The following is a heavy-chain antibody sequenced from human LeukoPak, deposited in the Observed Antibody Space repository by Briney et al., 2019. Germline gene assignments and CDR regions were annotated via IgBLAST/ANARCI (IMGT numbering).Heavy chain of an antibody. CDR1: GGSISSSSYY. J-gene: IGHJ4*02. CDR3: ARLRYTAMVRATAKMGPFDY. CDR2: IYYSGST. V-gene: IGHV4-39*07. D-gene: IGHD5-18*01. Sequence: PSETLSLTCTVSGGSISSSSYYWGWIRQPPGKGLEWIGSIYYSGSTYYNPSLKSRVTISVDTSKNQFSLKLSSVTAADTAVYYCARLRYTAMVRATAKMGPFDYWGQGTLVTVSS.